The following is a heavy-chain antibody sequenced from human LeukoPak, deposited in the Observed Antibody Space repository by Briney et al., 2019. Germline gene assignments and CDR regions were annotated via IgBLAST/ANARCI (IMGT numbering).Heavy chain of an antibody. CDR3: ARNKYSGSYSYYYYMDV. D-gene: IGHD1-26*01. J-gene: IGHJ6*03. CDR1: GFTFDDYG. Sequence: GGSLRLSCAASGFTFDDYGMSWVRQAPGKGLEWVSGINWNGGSTGYADSVKGRFTISRDNAKNSLYLQMNSLRAVDTALYYCARNKYSGSYSYYYYMDVWGKGTTVTVSS. CDR2: INWNGGST. V-gene: IGHV3-20*04.